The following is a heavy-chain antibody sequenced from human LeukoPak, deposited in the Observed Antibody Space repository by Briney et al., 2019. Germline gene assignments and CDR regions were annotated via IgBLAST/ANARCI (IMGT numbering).Heavy chain of an antibody. CDR1: GFTFSSYG. D-gene: IGHD1-14*01. Sequence: GGSLRLSCAASGFTFSSYGMHWVRQAPGKGLERVAVICYDGSNKYYADSVKGRFTISRDNSKNTLYLQMNSLRAEDTAVYYCARAGTVADLDYYYGMDVWGQGTTVTVSS. J-gene: IGHJ6*02. V-gene: IGHV3-33*01. CDR2: ICYDGSNK. CDR3: ARAGTVADLDYYYGMDV.